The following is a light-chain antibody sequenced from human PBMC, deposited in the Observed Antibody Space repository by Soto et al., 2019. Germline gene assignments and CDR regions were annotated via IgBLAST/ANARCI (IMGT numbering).Light chain of an antibody. J-gene: IGKJ1*01. CDR3: QQYNNWPPWT. V-gene: IGKV3-15*01. CDR1: QRVSSN. CDR2: GAS. Sequence: EIVMTQSPATLSVSPGERATLSCRASQRVSSNLAWYQQKPGQAPRLLIYGASTRDTGIPARFSGSGSGTEFTLAISSLQSEDFAVYFCQQYNNWPPWTFGQGTKVEIK.